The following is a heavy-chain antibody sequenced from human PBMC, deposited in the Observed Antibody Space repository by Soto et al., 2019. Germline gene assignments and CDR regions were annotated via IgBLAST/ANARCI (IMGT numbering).Heavy chain of an antibody. J-gene: IGHJ5*02. Sequence: QVQLVQSGAEVKKPGASVKVSCKASGYNFGNYDLNWVRQATGQGLECMGWVNPKNGDTGHAQKFQGRVILTRDTSMSTAYMELSGLRPDDTAVYYCARGPSRLIMIAAPDEGLLWIDPWGQGTLVIVSS. CDR3: ARGPSRLIMIAAPDEGLLWIDP. CDR2: VNPKNGDT. CDR1: GYNFGNYD. D-gene: IGHD2-21*01. V-gene: IGHV1-8*02.